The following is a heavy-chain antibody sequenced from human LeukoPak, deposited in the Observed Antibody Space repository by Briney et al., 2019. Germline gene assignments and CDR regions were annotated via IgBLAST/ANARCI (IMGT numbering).Heavy chain of an antibody. CDR2: IYHSGST. CDR1: GGSISSSNW. J-gene: IGHJ6*02. CDR3: ASDYYGSGSAAMKYYYYYGMDV. D-gene: IGHD3-10*01. Sequence: PSETLSLTCAVSGGSISSSNWWSWVRQPPGKGLEWIGEIYHSGSTNYNPSLKSRVTISVDKSKNQFSLKLSSVTAADTAVYYCASDYYGSGSAAMKYYYYYGMDVWGQGTTVTVSS. V-gene: IGHV4-4*02.